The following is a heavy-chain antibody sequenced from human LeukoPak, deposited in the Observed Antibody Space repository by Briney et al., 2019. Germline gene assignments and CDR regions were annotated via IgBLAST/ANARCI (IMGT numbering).Heavy chain of an antibody. Sequence: WVTVSCKASGGTFSSYAISWVRQAPGPGLEWMGRIIPIFGTANYAQKFQGRVTITTDESTSTAYMELSIMRSEDTAVYYCERNIAVAGIWFDPCGQGTLVTVSS. D-gene: IGHD6-19*01. CDR3: ERNIAVAGIWFDP. J-gene: IGHJ5*02. CDR2: IIPIFGTA. V-gene: IGHV1-69*05. CDR1: GGTFSSYA.